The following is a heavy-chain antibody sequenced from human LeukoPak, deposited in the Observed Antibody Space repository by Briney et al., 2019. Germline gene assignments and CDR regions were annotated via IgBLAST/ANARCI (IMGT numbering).Heavy chain of an antibody. Sequence: GRSLRLSCAASGFTFSSYAMHWVRQAPGKGLEWVAVISYDGSNKYYADSVKGRFTISRDNSKNTLYLQMNSLRAEDTAVYYCARDGEPYCGGDCYPDYWGQGTLVTVSS. J-gene: IGHJ4*02. CDR1: GFTFSSYA. D-gene: IGHD2-21*02. V-gene: IGHV3-30-3*01. CDR3: ARDGEPYCGGDCYPDY. CDR2: ISYDGSNK.